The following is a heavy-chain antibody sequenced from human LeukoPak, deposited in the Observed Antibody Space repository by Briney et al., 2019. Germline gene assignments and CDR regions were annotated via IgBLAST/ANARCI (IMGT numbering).Heavy chain of an antibody. CDR3: AKVVLLLTASDAFDF. CDR1: GFTFSSNA. V-gene: IGHV3-23*01. CDR2: ISGNYGST. D-gene: IGHD2-21*02. Sequence: GGSLRLSCAASGFTFSSNAMSWVRQAPGKGLEWVSTISGNYGSTYYADSVKARFTISRDNFKNTVFLRMNSLRAEDTAVYYCAKVVLLLTASDAFDFWGQGTKVTVSS. J-gene: IGHJ3*01.